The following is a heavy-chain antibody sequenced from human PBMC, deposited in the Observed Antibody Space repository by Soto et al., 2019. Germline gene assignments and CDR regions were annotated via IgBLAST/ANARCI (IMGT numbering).Heavy chain of an antibody. CDR1: GYTFTSYG. D-gene: IGHD6-13*01. CDR3: ARSPRNSGSSWYSGGYYFDY. V-gene: IGHV1-18*01. CDR2: ISAYNGNT. J-gene: IGHJ4*02. Sequence: QVQLVQSGAEVKKPGASVKVYCKASGYTFTSYGISWVRQAPGQGLEWMGWISAYNGNTNYAQKLQGRVTMTTDTSTSTAYMELRSLRSDDTAVYYCARSPRNSGSSWYSGGYYFDYWGQGTLVTVSS.